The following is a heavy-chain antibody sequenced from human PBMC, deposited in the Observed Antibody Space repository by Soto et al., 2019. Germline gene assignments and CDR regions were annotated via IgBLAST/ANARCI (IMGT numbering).Heavy chain of an antibody. D-gene: IGHD6-6*01. V-gene: IGHV1-2*02. CDR3: ARGSSSGNYYYYYGMDV. CDR2: ITPYSGGT. J-gene: IGHJ6*02. Sequence: GASVKVSCKASGYTFSAYSVHWVRQAPGQGLEWMGRITPYSGGTKYAQKFEGRVTMTRNTSISTAYMELSSLRSEDTAVYYCARGSSSGNYYYYYGMDVWGQGTTVTVSS. CDR1: GYTFSAYS.